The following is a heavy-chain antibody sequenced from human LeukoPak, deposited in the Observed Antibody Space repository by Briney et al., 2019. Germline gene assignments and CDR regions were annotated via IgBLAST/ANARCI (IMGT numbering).Heavy chain of an antibody. CDR2: IYYSGST. D-gene: IGHD3-10*01. J-gene: IGHJ5*02. CDR3: ARIGGSGSYYNVEWFDP. V-gene: IGHV4-59*01. Sequence: SETLSLTCTVSGGSTSGFFWTWIRQPPGKGLEWIGYIYYSGSTNYNPSLKSRVTISVDTSKNQFSLKLSSVTAADTAVYYCARIGGSGSYYNVEWFDPWGQGTLVTVSS. CDR1: GGSTSGFF.